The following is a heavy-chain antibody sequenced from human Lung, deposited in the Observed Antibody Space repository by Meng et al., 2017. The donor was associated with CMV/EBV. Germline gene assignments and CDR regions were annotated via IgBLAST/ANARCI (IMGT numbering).Heavy chain of an antibody. CDR1: GFTFGDYA. CDR2: IRSKAYGGTT. J-gene: IGHJ4*02. V-gene: IGHV3-49*04. D-gene: IGHD3-22*01. Sequence: GESLKISCTASGFTFGDYAMSWVRQAPGKGLEWVGFIRSKAYGGTTEYAASVKGRFTISRDDSTSIAYLQMNSLKNEDTAVYYCTRVGTYYYDSSGYYLREEGYFDYWRQGXLVTVSS. CDR3: TRVGTYYYDSSGYYLREEGYFDY.